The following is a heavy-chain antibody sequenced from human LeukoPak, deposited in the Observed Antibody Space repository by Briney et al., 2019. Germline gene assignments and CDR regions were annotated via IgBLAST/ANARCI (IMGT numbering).Heavy chain of an antibody. D-gene: IGHD6-19*01. V-gene: IGHV3-30*18. CDR2: ISHHGEAE. CDR3: AKDWGSSGWYNWFGS. Sequence: PGTSLRLACAVSGFTIANHGMHWVRQAPGKGLEWVAMISHHGEAEYYGDSARGRLTISRDTSNNTLYLQMYSLRIEDTGVYYCAKDWGSSGWYNWFGSWGRGTLVTVSS. CDR1: GFTIANHG. J-gene: IGHJ5*01.